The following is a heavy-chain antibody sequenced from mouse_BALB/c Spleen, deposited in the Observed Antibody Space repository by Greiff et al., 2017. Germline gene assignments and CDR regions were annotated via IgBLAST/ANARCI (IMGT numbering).Heavy chain of an antibody. Sequence: EVMLVESGGDLVKPGGSLKLSCAASGFTFSSYGMSWVRQTPDKRLEWVATISSGGSYTYYPDSVKGRFTISRDNAKNTLYLQMSSLKSEDTAMYYCARDSSGYAMDYWGQGTSVTVSS. CDR2: ISSGGSYT. CDR3: ARDSSGYAMDY. D-gene: IGHD3-2*01. V-gene: IGHV5-6*01. J-gene: IGHJ4*01. CDR1: GFTFSSYG.